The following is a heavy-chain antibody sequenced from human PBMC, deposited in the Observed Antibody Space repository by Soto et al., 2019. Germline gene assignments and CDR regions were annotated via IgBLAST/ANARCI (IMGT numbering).Heavy chain of an antibody. V-gene: IGHV3-11*01. CDR3: ARVRFGEWGYAMDV. Sequence: QVQLVESGGGLVKPGGSLRLSCAASGLTFSDCYMNWIRQAPGKGLEWVSYISSSGSSINYADSVKGRFTISRDNAKNSLDLQMNSLRAEGTAMYYCARVRFGEWGYAMDVWGQGTTVTVSS. D-gene: IGHD3-10*01. CDR2: ISSSGSSI. CDR1: GLTFSDCY. J-gene: IGHJ6*02.